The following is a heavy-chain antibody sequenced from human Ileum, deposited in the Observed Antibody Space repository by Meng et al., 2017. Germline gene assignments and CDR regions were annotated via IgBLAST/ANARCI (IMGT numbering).Heavy chain of an antibody. CDR1: SGSISSNTY. CDR2: ISHSGSA. V-gene: IGHV4-4*02. J-gene: IGHJ4*02. Sequence: QGRPRGSRPGLGRPSGTLSLTCAVSSGSISSNTYWSWVRQPPGKGLEWIGQISHSGSAYYNPSLRSRVTMSVDKSKSQFSLMLTSVTAADTAIYYCARHGGYSQDFWGQGTLVTVSS. CDR3: ARHGGYSQDF. D-gene: IGHD4-23*01.